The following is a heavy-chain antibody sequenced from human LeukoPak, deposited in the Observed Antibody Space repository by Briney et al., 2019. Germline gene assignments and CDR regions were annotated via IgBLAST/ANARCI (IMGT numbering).Heavy chain of an antibody. CDR3: ARHLGCSWFDAFAI. J-gene: IGHJ3*02. CDR2: IYHSGST. V-gene: IGHV4-38-2*02. CDR1: GDSISSGYY. D-gene: IGHD6-13*01. Sequence: PSETLSLTRTVSGDSISSGYYWVWIRPPAGKVLEWIGSIYHSGSTYFNPSLKSRVTISVDTSKNQFSLKLSSVTAADTALYFCARHLGCSWFDAFAIWGQGTMVTVSS.